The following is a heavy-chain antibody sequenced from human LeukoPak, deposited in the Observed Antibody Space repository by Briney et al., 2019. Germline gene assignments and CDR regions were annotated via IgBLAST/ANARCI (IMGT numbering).Heavy chain of an antibody. Sequence: ASVRVSCKASGYTFTSYYMHWVRQAPGQGLEWMGIINPSGGSTSYAQKFQGRVTMTRDTSTSTVYMELSSLRSEDTAVYYCARAANWGGLDYWGQGTLVTVSS. CDR2: INPSGGST. V-gene: IGHV1-46*03. CDR3: ARAANWGGLDY. CDR1: GYTFTSYY. D-gene: IGHD7-27*01. J-gene: IGHJ4*02.